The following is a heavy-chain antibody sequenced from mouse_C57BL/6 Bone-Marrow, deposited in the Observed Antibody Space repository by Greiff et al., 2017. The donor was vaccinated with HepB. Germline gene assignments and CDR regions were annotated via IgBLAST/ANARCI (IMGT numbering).Heavy chain of an antibody. CDR3: TSPWVAY. Sequence: DVQLQESGAELVRPGASVKLSCTASGFNIKDDYMHWVKQRPEQGLEWIGWIDPENGDTEYASKFQGKATITADTSSNTAYLQLSSLTSEDTAVYYCTSPWVAYWGQGTLVTVSA. V-gene: IGHV14-4*01. CDR1: GFNIKDDY. J-gene: IGHJ3*01. CDR2: IDPENGDT.